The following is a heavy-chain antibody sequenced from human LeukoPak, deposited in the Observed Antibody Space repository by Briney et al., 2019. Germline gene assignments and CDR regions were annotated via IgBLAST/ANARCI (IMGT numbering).Heavy chain of an antibody. CDR2: IRYDGSNK. CDR1: GFTFSSYG. J-gene: IGHJ4*02. Sequence: GGSLRLSCAASGFTFSSYGMHWVRQAPGKGLEWVAFIRYDGSNKYYADSVKGRFTISRDNSKNTLYLQMNSLRAEDTAVYYCAKDYSSSWPLDYWGQGTLVTVSS. CDR3: AKDYSSSWPLDY. D-gene: IGHD6-13*01. V-gene: IGHV3-30*02.